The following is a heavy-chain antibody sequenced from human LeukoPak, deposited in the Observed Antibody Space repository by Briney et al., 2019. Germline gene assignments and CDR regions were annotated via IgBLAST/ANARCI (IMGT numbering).Heavy chain of an antibody. CDR1: GFTFSSYA. D-gene: IGHD3-10*01. J-gene: IGHJ4*02. Sequence: GGSLRLSCAASGFTFSSYAMSWVRQAPGKGLEWVSAISGSGGSTYYADSVKGRFTITRDNSKNTLYLQMNSLSAEDTAVYYCAKAETLLWFGELFYWGQGTLVTVSS. V-gene: IGHV3-23*01. CDR2: ISGSGGST. CDR3: AKAETLLWFGELFY.